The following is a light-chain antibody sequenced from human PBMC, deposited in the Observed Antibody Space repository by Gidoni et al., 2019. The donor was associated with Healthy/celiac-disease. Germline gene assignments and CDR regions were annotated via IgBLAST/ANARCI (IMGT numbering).Light chain of an antibody. J-gene: IGKJ2*01. V-gene: IGKV2-28*01. CDR3: MQALQTPLYT. CDR2: LGS. Sequence: DIVMTQSPLSLPVTPGEPASISCRSSQSLLHSNGYNYLDWYLQKPGQSPQLLIYLGSNRASGVPDRFSGSGLGTDFTLKISRVEAEDVGVYYCMQALQTPLYTFGQXTKLEIK. CDR1: QSLLHSNGYNY.